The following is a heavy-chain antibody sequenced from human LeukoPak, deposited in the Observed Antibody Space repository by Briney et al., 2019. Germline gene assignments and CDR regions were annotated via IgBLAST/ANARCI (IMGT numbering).Heavy chain of an antibody. V-gene: IGHV1-2*02. D-gene: IGHD3-3*01. J-gene: IGHJ4*02. CDR1: GYTFTDYH. Sequence: GASVKVSCMAPGYTFTDYHIHWVRQAPGQGLEWLGWINPKKGDTGYSERIEGRVTMTRDTSISTAYMELRSLTSDDAAVYYCARDAGPAFGGAFDLWGLGTLVTVSS. CDR2: INPKKGDT. CDR3: ARDAGPAFGGAFDL.